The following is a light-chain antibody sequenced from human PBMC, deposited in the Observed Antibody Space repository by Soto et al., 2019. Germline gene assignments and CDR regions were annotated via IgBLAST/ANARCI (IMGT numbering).Light chain of an antibody. CDR2: GAS. CDR3: QQYYSFPPT. J-gene: IGKJ1*01. Sequence: EIVLTQSPGTLSLSPGERATLSCRASQSITSSYLAWYQQKPGQAPRLLIYGASYRATGIPDRFSGSGSGTDFTLTISCLQSEDFATYYCQQYYSFPPTFGQGTKVDIK. V-gene: IGKV3-20*01. CDR1: QSITSSY.